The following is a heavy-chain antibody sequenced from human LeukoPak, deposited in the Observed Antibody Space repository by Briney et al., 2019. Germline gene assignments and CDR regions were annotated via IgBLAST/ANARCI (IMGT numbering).Heavy chain of an antibody. D-gene: IGHD2-2*01. V-gene: IGHV3-11*04. J-gene: IGHJ6*03. CDR1: GFTFSDFY. CDR3: ARDDIVVVPAAPYYMDV. Sequence: GGSLRLSCAASGFTFSDFYMSWIRQAPGKGLEWVSYISSSGSTIYYADSVKGRFTISRDNAKNSLYLQMNSLRAEDTAVYYCARDDIVVVPAAPYYMDVWGKGTTVTVSS. CDR2: ISSSGSTI.